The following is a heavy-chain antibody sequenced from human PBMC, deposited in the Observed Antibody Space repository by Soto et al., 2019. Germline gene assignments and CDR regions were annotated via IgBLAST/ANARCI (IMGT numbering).Heavy chain of an antibody. D-gene: IGHD6-6*01. V-gene: IGHV3-73*01. J-gene: IGHJ4*02. Sequence: EVQLVESGGGLVQPGGSLKLSCAASGFTFSGSAMHWVRQASGKGLEWVGRIRSKANSYATAYAASVKGRFTISRDHSKTTAYLQMNSLTPEDTAVYYCTSVYSSSSDWGQGTLVTVSS. CDR3: TSVYSSSSD. CDR2: IRSKANSYAT. CDR1: GFTFSGSA.